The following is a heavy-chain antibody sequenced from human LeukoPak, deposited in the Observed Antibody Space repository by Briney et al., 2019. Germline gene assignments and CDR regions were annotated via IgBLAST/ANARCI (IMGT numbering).Heavy chain of an antibody. J-gene: IGHJ6*04. V-gene: IGHV5-51*01. CDR3: ARSGFARGMDV. CDR2: IYAGDSDT. Sequence: GESLKISCKASGYRFTNFWIAWVRQMPGKGLEWMGIIYAGDSDTRYSPPLQGQVTMSVDKSSSTAYLQWTSLKASDTAMYYCARSGFARGMDVWGKGTTVTVAS. CDR1: GYRFTNFW. D-gene: IGHD3-10*01.